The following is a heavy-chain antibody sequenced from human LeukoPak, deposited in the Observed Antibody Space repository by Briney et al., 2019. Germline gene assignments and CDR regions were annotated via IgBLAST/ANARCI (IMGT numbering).Heavy chain of an antibody. V-gene: IGHV1-46*01. CDR3: ARMYGNGWRFDY. CDR1: GYTFTSYY. CDR2: INPSGGST. J-gene: IGHJ4*01. Sequence: ASVKVSCKASGYTFTSYYMHWVRQALGQGLEWMGIINPSGGSTSYAQKFQGRVTMTRDMSTSTVYMELSSLRSEDTAVYYCARMYGNGWRFDYWGLGTLVTVSS. D-gene: IGHD6-19*01.